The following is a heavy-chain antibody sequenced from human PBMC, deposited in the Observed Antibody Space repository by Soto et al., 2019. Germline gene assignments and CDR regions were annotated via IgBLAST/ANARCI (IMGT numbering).Heavy chain of an antibody. V-gene: IGHV3-48*01. J-gene: IGHJ6*03. CDR3: ARGRCTSCYAYYYYYYYMDV. D-gene: IGHD2-2*01. Sequence: PGGSLRLSCATSGFILNDGALNWVLQAPGEGLEWVSYISSSSSVIDYADSVKGRFTVSRDNARNSLYLQMNSLRAEDTAVYYCARGRCTSCYAYYYYYYYMDVWGKGTTVTVSS. CDR2: ISSSSSVI. CDR1: GFILNDGA.